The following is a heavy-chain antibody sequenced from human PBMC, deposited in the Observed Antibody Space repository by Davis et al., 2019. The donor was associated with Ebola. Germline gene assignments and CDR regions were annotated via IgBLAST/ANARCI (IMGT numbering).Heavy chain of an antibody. CDR3: ARGPHTVGFDP. CDR2: INHSGST. V-gene: IGHV4-34*01. D-gene: IGHD4-17*01. Sequence: SETLSLTCTVSGGSISSYYWSWIRQPPGKGLEWIGEINHSGSTNYNPSLKSRVTISVDTSKNQFSLKLSSVTAADTAVYYCARGPHTVGFDPWGQGTLVTVSS. J-gene: IGHJ5*02. CDR1: GGSISSYY.